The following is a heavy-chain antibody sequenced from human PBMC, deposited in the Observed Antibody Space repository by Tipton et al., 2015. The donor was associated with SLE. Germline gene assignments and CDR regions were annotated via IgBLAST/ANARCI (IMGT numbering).Heavy chain of an antibody. CDR1: GYSIRSGYY. V-gene: IGHV4-38-2*02. J-gene: IGHJ4*02. D-gene: IGHD5-18*01. CDR2: IYHSGST. CDR3: ARAWIQLWSDFDY. Sequence: TLSLTCTVSGYSIRSGYYWGWIRQPPGKGLEWIGSIYHSGSTYYNPSLKSRVTISVDTSKNQFSLKLSSVTAADTAVYYCARAWIQLWSDFDYWGQGTLVTVSS.